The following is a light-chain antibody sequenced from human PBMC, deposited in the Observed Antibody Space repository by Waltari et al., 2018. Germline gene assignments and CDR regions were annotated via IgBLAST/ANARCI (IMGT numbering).Light chain of an antibody. Sequence: DIQMTQSPSSVSASVGDRVVITCRASQGVRTWLAWYQQKPGKAPKLLIYVASSLQSGVPSRFSGSGSGTHFTLTINSLQPEDFATYYCQQADTFPWTFGQGTKVELK. J-gene: IGKJ1*01. CDR2: VAS. CDR1: QGVRTW. CDR3: QQADTFPWT. V-gene: IGKV1-12*01.